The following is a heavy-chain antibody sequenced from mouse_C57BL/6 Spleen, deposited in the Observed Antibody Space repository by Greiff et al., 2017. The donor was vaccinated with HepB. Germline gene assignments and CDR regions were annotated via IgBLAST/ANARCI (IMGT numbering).Heavy chain of an antibody. CDR1: GFTFSSYA. Sequence: EVKLVESGGGLVKPGGSLKLSCAASGFTFSSYAMSWVRQTPEKRLEWVATISDGGSYTYYPDNVKGRFTISRDNAKNNLYLQMSHLKSEDTAMYYCAYECDSGNYVDYFDYWGQGTTLTVSS. J-gene: IGHJ2*01. V-gene: IGHV5-4*03. CDR2: ISDGGSYT. CDR3: AYECDSGNYVDYFDY. D-gene: IGHD2-1*01.